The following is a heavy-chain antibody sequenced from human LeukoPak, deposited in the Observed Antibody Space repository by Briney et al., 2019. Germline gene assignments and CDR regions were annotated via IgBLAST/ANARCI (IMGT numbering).Heavy chain of an antibody. CDR2: INHSGST. CDR3: AREATRGNDY. J-gene: IGHJ4*02. D-gene: IGHD3-10*01. CDR1: GGSFSGYY. Sequence: SETLSLTCAVYGGSFSGYYWSWIRQPPGKGLEWIGEINHSGSTNYNPSLKSRVTISVDTSKNQFSLKLSSVTAADTAVYYCAREATRGNDYWGQGTLVTVSS. V-gene: IGHV4-34*01.